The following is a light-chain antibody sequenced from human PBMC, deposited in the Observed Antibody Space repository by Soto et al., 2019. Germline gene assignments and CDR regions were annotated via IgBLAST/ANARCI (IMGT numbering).Light chain of an antibody. CDR2: AAS. CDR1: ETINNY. CDR3: QQSYTTPWT. J-gene: IGKJ1*01. V-gene: IGKV1-39*01. Sequence: DIRMTQSPSSLSVSVGDGVTITCRASETINNYLNWYQQKPGRAPKLLIHAASTLQSGVPSRFSGSGSGTDFTITISSLQPEEFATYSCQQSYTTPWTFGLGTRVEL.